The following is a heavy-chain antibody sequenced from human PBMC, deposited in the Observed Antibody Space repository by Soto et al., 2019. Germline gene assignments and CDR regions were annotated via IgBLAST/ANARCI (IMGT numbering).Heavy chain of an antibody. J-gene: IGHJ4*02. CDR2: ISWNSANT. CDR1: GFTFEDNS. Sequence: EVQLVESGGGLIQPGRSLRLACVASGFTFEDNSMHWVRQAPGKGLEWVSGISWNSANTGYADSVKGRFTISRDNAKNSLYLEMTSVRAEDTALYYCAKEGFASWGQGTLVTVSS. CDR3: AKEGFAS. V-gene: IGHV3-9*01.